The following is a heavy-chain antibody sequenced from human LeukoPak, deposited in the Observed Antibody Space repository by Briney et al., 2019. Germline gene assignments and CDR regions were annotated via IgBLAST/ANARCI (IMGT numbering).Heavy chain of an antibody. CDR2: IYDSGST. Sequence: KPSETLSLTCTVSGASISSYYWSWIRQPPGKGLEWIGYIYDSGSTNYNPSLKSRVTISVDTSKNQFSLKLSSVTAADTAVYYCARGRGKTAAAGRSYFDYWGQGTLVTVSS. J-gene: IGHJ4*02. V-gene: IGHV4-59*12. CDR1: GASISSYY. D-gene: IGHD6-13*01. CDR3: ARGRGKTAAAGRSYFDY.